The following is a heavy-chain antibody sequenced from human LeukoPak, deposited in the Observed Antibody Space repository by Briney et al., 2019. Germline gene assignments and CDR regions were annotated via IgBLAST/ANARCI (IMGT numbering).Heavy chain of an antibody. CDR3: ARGASIIDPLVT. J-gene: IGHJ4*02. V-gene: IGHV3-7*04. CDR1: GFTFSSYW. D-gene: IGHD2-15*01. Sequence: PGGSLRLSCAASGFTFSSYWMNWVRQAPGKGLEWVANVKQDGSEKYYVDSVKGRFTISRDNAKTSLSLQMNNLRAEDTAVYYCARGASIIDPLVTWGQGTLVTVSS. CDR2: VKQDGSEK.